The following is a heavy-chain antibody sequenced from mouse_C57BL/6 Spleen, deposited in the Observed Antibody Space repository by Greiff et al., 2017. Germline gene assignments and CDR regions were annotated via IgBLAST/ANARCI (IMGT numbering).Heavy chain of an antibody. Sequence: QVQLQQPGAELVRPGSSVKLSCKASGYTSTSYWMDWVKQRPGQGLEWIGNIYPSDSETHYNQKFKDKATLTVDKSSSTAYMQLSSLTSEDSAVYYCARGSPYWYFDVWGTGTTVTVSS. V-gene: IGHV1-61*01. CDR3: ARGSPYWYFDV. J-gene: IGHJ1*03. D-gene: IGHD1-1*01. CDR2: IYPSDSET. CDR1: GYTSTSYW.